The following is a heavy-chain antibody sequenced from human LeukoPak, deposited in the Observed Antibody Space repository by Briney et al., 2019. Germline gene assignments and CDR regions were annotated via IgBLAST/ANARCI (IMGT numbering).Heavy chain of an antibody. D-gene: IGHD1-26*01. CDR3: ATGEFLFVGATKYGWFDP. CDR2: FDPEDGET. Sequence: ASVKVSCKVSGYTLTELSMHWVRQAPGKGLEWKGGFDPEDGETIYAQKFQGRVTMTEDTSTDTAYMELSSLRSEDTAVYYCATGEFLFVGATKYGWFDPWGQGTLVTVSS. J-gene: IGHJ5*02. CDR1: GYTLTELS. V-gene: IGHV1-24*01.